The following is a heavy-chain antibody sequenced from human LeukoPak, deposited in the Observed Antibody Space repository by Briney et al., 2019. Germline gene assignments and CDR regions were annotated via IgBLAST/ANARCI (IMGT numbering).Heavy chain of an antibody. J-gene: IGHJ4*02. CDR2: ISGSGGST. Sequence: GGSLRLSCAASGFTFSSYAMSWVRQAPGKGLEWVSAISGSGGSTYYADSVKGRFTISRDNSKNTLYLQMNSLRVDDTAVYYCTKDRSGSTHWGQGTLVTVSS. V-gene: IGHV3-23*01. CDR3: TKDRSGSTH. CDR1: GFTFSSYA. D-gene: IGHD1-26*01.